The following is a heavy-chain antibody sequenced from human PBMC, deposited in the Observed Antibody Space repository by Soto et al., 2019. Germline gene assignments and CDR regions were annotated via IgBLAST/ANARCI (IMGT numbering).Heavy chain of an antibody. CDR2: IFYSGST. J-gene: IGHJ4*02. D-gene: IGHD1-20*01. V-gene: IGHV4-39*01. Sequence: ASETRSLTWNGSGGSISSSRSYWAWIRQPPGKGLEWIANIFYSGSTYYNPSLASRVTVSVDTSKNQFSLKLSSVTAADTAVYYCARQPITRDLALCFLFCGQG. CDR3: ARQPITRDLALCFLF. CDR1: GGSISSSRSY.